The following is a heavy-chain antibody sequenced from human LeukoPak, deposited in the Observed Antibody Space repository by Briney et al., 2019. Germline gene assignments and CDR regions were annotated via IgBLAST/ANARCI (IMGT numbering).Heavy chain of an antibody. CDR2: IYYSGST. CDR3: ASLLTGYLGNWFDP. V-gene: IGHV4-61*01. Sequence: SETLSLTCTVSGGSVSSGSYYWSWIRQPPGKGLVWFGYIYYSGSTNYNPSLKSRVTISVDTSKNQFSLKLSSVTAADTAVYYCASLLTGYLGNWFDPWGQGTLVTVSS. J-gene: IGHJ5*02. CDR1: GGSVSSGSYY. D-gene: IGHD3-9*01.